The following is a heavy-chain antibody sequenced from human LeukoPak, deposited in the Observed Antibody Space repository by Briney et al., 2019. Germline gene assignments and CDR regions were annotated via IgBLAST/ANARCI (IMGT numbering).Heavy chain of an antibody. D-gene: IGHD4-17*01. CDR1: GFTLSSYS. CDR2: ISSSSSYI. V-gene: IGHV3-21*01. CDR3: ARTADYGDYALDY. Sequence: PGGSLRLSCAASGFTLSSYSMNWVRQAPGKGLEWVSSISSSSSYIYYADSVKGRFTISRDNAKNSLYLQMNSLRAEDTAVYYCARTADYGDYALDYWGQGTLVTVSS. J-gene: IGHJ4*02.